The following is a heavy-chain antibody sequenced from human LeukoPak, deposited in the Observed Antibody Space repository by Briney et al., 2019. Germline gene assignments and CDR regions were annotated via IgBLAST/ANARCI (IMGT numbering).Heavy chain of an antibody. CDR3: ARFVRVVRNWFDP. Sequence: PSETLSLTCAVYGGSFSVYYWSWIRQPPGKGLEWIGEINHSGSTNYNPSLKSRVTISVDTSKNQFSLKLSSVTAADTAVYYCARFVRVVRNWFDPWGQGTLVTVSS. CDR2: INHSGST. V-gene: IGHV4-34*01. J-gene: IGHJ5*02. CDR1: GGSFSVYY. D-gene: IGHD3-22*01.